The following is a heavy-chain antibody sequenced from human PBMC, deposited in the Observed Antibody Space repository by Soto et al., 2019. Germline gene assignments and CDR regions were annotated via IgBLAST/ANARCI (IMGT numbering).Heavy chain of an antibody. CDR3: VRGDRRRDGYNYFDY. Sequence: SETLSLTCTVSGGSISSYYWSWIRQPAGKGLEWIGRIYTSGSTNYNPSLKSRVTMSVDTSKNQFSLKLSSVTAADTAVYYCVRGDRRRDGYNYFDYWGQGTLVTVSS. V-gene: IGHV4-4*07. CDR2: IYTSGST. CDR1: GGSISSYY. J-gene: IGHJ4*02. D-gene: IGHD5-12*01.